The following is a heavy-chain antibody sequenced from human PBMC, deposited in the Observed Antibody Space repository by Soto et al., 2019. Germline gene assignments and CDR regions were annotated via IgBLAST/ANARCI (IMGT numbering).Heavy chain of an antibody. V-gene: IGHV4-59*01. CDR1: GGSISSYY. D-gene: IGHD4-17*01. CDR2: IYYSGST. CDR3: ARILFYGDYPWFDP. Sequence: SETLSLTCTVSGGSISSYYWSWIRQPPGKGLEWIGYIYYSGSTNYNPSLKSRVTISVDTSKNQFSLKLSSVTAADTAVYYCARILFYGDYPWFDPWGQGTLVTVSS. J-gene: IGHJ5*02.